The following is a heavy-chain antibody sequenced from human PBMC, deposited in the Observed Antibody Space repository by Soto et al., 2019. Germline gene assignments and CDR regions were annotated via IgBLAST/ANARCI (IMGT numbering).Heavy chain of an antibody. CDR1: GYTFTSYG. CDR2: ISAYNGNT. Sequence: QVPLVQSGAEVKKPGASVKVSCKASGYTFTSYGISWVRQAPGQGLEWMGWISAYNGNTNYAQKLQGRVTMTTDTSTSTAYMELRSLRSDDTAVYYCARVPYGGYEEVYFDYWGQGTLVTVSS. CDR3: ARVPYGGYEEVYFDY. D-gene: IGHD5-12*01. J-gene: IGHJ4*02. V-gene: IGHV1-18*01.